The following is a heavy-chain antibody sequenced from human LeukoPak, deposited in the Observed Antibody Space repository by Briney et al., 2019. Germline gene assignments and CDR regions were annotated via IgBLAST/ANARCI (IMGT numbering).Heavy chain of an antibody. Sequence: GASVKVSCKASGYTFTSYYMHWVRQAPGQGLEWMGIINPSGGSTSYAQKFQGRVTMTRDMSTSTVYMELSSLRSEDTAVYYCARDITLTGNILTGRHMGSFDYWGQGTLVTVSS. D-gene: IGHD3-9*01. V-gene: IGHV1-46*01. CDR2: INPSGGST. CDR3: ARDITLTGNILTGRHMGSFDY. J-gene: IGHJ4*02. CDR1: GYTFTSYY.